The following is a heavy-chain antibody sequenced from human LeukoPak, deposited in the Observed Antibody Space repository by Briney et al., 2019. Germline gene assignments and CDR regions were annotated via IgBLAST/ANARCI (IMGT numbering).Heavy chain of an antibody. Sequence: HGESLKISRKVSGYSFTSYWIGWVRQMPGKGLDWMGIMYPGDSDTRYSPSFQGQVTISADTSTSTAYLQWNSLKASDTAMYYCATTGGLAFVDYWGQGTLVTVSS. CDR1: GYSFTSYW. CDR2: MYPGDSDT. V-gene: IGHV5-51*01. CDR3: ATTGGLAFVDY. D-gene: IGHD3-3*02. J-gene: IGHJ4*02.